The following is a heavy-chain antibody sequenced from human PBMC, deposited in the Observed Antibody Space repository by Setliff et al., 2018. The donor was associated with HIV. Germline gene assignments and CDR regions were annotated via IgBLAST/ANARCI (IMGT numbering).Heavy chain of an antibody. J-gene: IGHJ6*03. D-gene: IGHD3-10*01. CDR3: ARRGGLVRGVITYYCMDV. Sequence: SETLSLTCTVSGGSISSSSYYWGWIRQPPGKGLEWIGNIYYNGSTYSTPSLKSRVTISVDTSKNQFSRKLSSVTAADTAMYYCARRGGLVRGVITYYCMDVWGIGTTVTVS. CDR2: IYYNGST. V-gene: IGHV4-39*01. CDR1: GGSISSSSYY.